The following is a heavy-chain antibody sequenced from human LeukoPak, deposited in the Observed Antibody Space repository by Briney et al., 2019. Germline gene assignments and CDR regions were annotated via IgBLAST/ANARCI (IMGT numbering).Heavy chain of an antibody. D-gene: IGHD5-18*01. CDR3: ARGLGRTAMVTRGGVRFDY. V-gene: IGHV1-8*01. J-gene: IGHJ4*02. Sequence: ASVKVSCKASGYTFTSYDINWVRQATGQGLEWMGWMNPNSGNTGYAQKFQGRVAMTRNTSITTAYMELSSLRSEDTAVYYCARGLGRTAMVTRGGVRFDYWGQGTLVTVSS. CDR1: GYTFTSYD. CDR2: MNPNSGNT.